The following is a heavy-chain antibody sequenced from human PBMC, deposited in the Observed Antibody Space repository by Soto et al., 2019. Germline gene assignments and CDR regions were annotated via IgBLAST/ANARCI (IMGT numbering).Heavy chain of an antibody. CDR1: GFTFSDYY. CDR2: IAGTSYYT. D-gene: IGHD1-26*01. CDR3: ARAKSSGRDDAFDI. V-gene: IGHV3-11*05. Sequence: QVQLVESGGGLVEPGGSLRLSCGPSGFTFSDYYMTWFRQAPGKGLEWVSYIAGTSYYTNYADSVKGRFIISRDNAKSSLYLQMKSLRAEDTAVYYCARAKSSGRDDAFDIWGQGTVVTVSS. J-gene: IGHJ3*02.